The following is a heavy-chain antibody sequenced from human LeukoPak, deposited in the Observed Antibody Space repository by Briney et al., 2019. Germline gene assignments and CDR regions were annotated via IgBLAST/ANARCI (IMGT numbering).Heavy chain of an antibody. CDR2: IYSGGST. Sequence: SGGSLRLSCAASGFTVSSNYMSWVRQAPGKGLEWVSVIYSGGSTYYADSVKGRFTISRDNSKNTLYLQMNSLRAEDTAVYYCARTSGSYYGLDYWGQGTLVTVSS. CDR3: ARTSGSYYGLDY. D-gene: IGHD1-26*01. J-gene: IGHJ4*02. CDR1: GFTVSSNY. V-gene: IGHV3-53*01.